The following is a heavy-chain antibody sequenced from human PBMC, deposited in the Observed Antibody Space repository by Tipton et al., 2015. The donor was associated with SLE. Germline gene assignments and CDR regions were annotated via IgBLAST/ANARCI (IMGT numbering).Heavy chain of an antibody. Sequence: GLVKPSETLSLTCGVSGNVISRGYFWGWIRQSPGKGLEWVSAISANSKNIEYADSVKGRFTVSRDNSKSTLYLQIDSLRAEDSAVYYCVKGVWGSGYKASRFGSWGQGTLVTVSS. CDR3: VKGVWGSGYKASRFGS. D-gene: IGHD3-3*01. CDR1: GNVISRGY. V-gene: IGHV3-23*01. J-gene: IGHJ4*02. CDR2: ISANSKNI.